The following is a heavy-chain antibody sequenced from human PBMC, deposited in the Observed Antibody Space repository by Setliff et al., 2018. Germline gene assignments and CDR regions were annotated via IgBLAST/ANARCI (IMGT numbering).Heavy chain of an antibody. CDR3: ARDIDTTSHYGMFDY. CDR1: GFIFRIYG. Sequence: PGESLRLSCAASGFIFRIYGIHWVRQTPGKGLGWVAVMWSDGTKKYYADSVKGRFTVSRDISRNTVFLDMNSLRAEDTAVYHCARDIDTTSHYGMFDYWGQGALVTVSS. CDR2: MWSDGTKK. J-gene: IGHJ4*02. V-gene: IGHV3-33*01. D-gene: IGHD3-9*01.